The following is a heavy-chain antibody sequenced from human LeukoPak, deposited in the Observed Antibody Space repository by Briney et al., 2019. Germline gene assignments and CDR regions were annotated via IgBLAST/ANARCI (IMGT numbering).Heavy chain of an antibody. Sequence: SVKASCKASGGTFSSYAISWVRQAPGQGLEWMGGIIPIFGTANYAQKFQGRVTITADESTSTAYMELSSLRSEDTAVYYCASGPGALTIFGAKNPSYYFDYWGQGTLVTVSS. CDR3: ASGPGALTIFGAKNPSYYFDY. CDR1: GGTFSSYA. V-gene: IGHV1-69*13. CDR2: IIPIFGTA. D-gene: IGHD3-3*01. J-gene: IGHJ4*02.